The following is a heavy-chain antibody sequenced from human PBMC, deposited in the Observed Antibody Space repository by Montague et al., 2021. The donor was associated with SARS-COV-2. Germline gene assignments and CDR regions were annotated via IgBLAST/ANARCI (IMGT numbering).Heavy chain of an antibody. CDR3: ARASWIVATVPDY. D-gene: IGHD5-12*01. CDR2: ISPSGDYI. J-gene: IGHJ4*02. V-gene: IGHV3-21*01. Sequence: SPRLSCAASGFSFSSYHMNWVRQAPGKGLEWVSSISPSGDYIYSADSLKGRFIISRDNAKNSLYLQMSSLRAEDTAIYCCARASWIVATVPDYWGQGTLVTVSS. CDR1: GFSFSSYH.